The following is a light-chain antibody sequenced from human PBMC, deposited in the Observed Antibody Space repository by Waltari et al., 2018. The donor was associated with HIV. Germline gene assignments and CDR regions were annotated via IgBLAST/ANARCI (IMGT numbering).Light chain of an antibody. CDR2: DVT. J-gene: IGLJ1*01. CDR1: SSDVGGYNY. Sequence: QSALTQPASVSGSPGQSITISCTGTSSDVGGYNYVSWYQQYPGKAPKLMIYDVTERPSGVSNRFSGSKSGNTASLTISGLQADDEADYYCSSYTISSAVFGTGTKVTVL. CDR3: SSYTISSAV. V-gene: IGLV2-14*03.